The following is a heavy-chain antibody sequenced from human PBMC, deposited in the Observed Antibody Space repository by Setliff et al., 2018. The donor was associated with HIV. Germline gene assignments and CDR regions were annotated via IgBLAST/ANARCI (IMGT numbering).Heavy chain of an antibody. CDR1: GGSISDTSYY. CDR2: VHDRGGT. V-gene: IGHV4-39*07. J-gene: IGHJ4*02. CDR3: ARGQGYNFWSGYTS. D-gene: IGHD3-3*01. Sequence: LSLTCTVSGGSISDTSYYWAWIRQPPGKGLEWIGGVHDRGGTYNNPSLKSRVTISVDTSKNQFSLKLSSVTAADTAVYYCARGQGYNFWSGYTSWGQGTPVTVSS.